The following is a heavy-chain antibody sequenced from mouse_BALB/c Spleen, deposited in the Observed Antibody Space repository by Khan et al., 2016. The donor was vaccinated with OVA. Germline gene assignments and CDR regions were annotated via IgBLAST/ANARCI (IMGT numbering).Heavy chain of an antibody. V-gene: IGHV3-2*02. J-gene: IGHJ3*01. Sequence: VQLKQSGPGLVKPSQSLSLTCTVTGYSITSEYAWNWIRQFPGNKLEWMGYINYSGNTRYNPSLKSRISITRDTSKNQFFLQLNSVTTEDIATYYCARKDYYDYDPFPYWGQGTLVTVSA. CDR1: GYSITSEYA. CDR2: INYSGNT. CDR3: ARKDYYDYDPFPY. D-gene: IGHD2-4*01.